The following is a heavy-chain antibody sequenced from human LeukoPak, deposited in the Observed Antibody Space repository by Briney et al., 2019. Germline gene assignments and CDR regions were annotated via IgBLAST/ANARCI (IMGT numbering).Heavy chain of an antibody. Sequence: PGGSLRLSCAASGFTFSTYDMHWVRQAPGKGLEWVAFIQYDGSNKYYADSVKGRFTISRDNSKNTLYLQMNSLRAEDTAVYYCAKNSGYDWKGPFDYWGQGTLVTVSS. V-gene: IGHV3-30*02. CDR3: AKNSGYDWKGPFDY. CDR1: GFTFSTYD. J-gene: IGHJ4*02. CDR2: IQYDGSNK. D-gene: IGHD5-12*01.